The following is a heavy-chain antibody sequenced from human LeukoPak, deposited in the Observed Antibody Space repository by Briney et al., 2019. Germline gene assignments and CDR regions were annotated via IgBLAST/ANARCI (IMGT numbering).Heavy chain of an antibody. CDR1: GGTFSSYA. Sequence: SVKVSCKASGGTFSSYAISWVRQAPGQGLEWMGGIIPIFGTANYAQKFQGRVTITADESTSTAYMELSSLRSEDTAVYYCARGDPSIAAPGDYYYYMDVWGKGTTVTVSS. D-gene: IGHD6-13*01. CDR3: ARGDPSIAAPGDYYYYMDV. V-gene: IGHV1-69*13. J-gene: IGHJ6*03. CDR2: IIPIFGTA.